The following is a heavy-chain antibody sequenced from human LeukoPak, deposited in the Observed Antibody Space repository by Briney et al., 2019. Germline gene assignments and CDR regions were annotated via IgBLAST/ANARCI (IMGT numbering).Heavy chain of an antibody. J-gene: IGHJ4*02. Sequence: GGSLRLSCAASGFTFDDYAMHWVRQAPGKGLEWVSGISWNSGSIGYADSVKGRFTISRDNSKNTLYLQMNSLRAEDTAVYYCAREWNLDYWGQGTLVTVSS. CDR3: AREWNLDY. CDR1: GFTFDDYA. D-gene: IGHD1-1*01. CDR2: ISWNSGSI. V-gene: IGHV3-9*01.